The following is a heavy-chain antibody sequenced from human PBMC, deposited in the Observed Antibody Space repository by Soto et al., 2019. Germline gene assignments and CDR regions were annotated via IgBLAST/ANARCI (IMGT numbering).Heavy chain of an antibody. CDR3: AAGALYSSSWYRDVVDY. D-gene: IGHD6-13*01. V-gene: IGHV1-58*02. CDR2: IVVGSGNT. CDR1: GFTFTSSA. Sequence: ASVKVSCKASGFTFTSSAMQWVRQARGQRLEWIGWIVVGSGNTNYAQKFQERVTITRDMSTSTAYMELSSLRSEDTAVYYCAAGALYSSSWYRDVVDYWGQGTLVTVSS. J-gene: IGHJ4*02.